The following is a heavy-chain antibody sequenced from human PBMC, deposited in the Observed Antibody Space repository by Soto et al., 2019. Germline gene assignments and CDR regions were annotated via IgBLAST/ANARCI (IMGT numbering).Heavy chain of an antibody. CDR1: GDSVSSNSAA. V-gene: IGHV6-1*01. Sequence: SQTLSLTCAIPGDSVSSNSAAWNWIRQSPSRGLEWLGRTYYRSKWYNDYAVSVKSRITINPDTSRNQLSLQLNSVTPEDTAVYYCARGGITMVRGGGYYYYYGMDVWGQGTTVTVSS. CDR3: ARGGITMVRGGGYYYYYGMDV. J-gene: IGHJ6*02. D-gene: IGHD3-10*01. CDR2: TYYRSKWYN.